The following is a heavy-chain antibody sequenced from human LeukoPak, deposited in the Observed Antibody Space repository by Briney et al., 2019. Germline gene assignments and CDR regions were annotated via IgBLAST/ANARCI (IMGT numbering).Heavy chain of an antibody. J-gene: IGHJ6*02. V-gene: IGHV3-43D*03. Sequence: GGSLRLSCAASEFTFDDYAMYWVRQAPGKGLEWVSLITWDGGSTYYADSVKGRFTISRDNSRNSLYLQMNRLRAEDTALYYCARGGGSGSFHNYYGMDVWGQGTTVTVSS. CDR3: ARGGGSGSFHNYYGMDV. CDR1: EFTFDDYA. D-gene: IGHD3-10*01. CDR2: ITWDGGST.